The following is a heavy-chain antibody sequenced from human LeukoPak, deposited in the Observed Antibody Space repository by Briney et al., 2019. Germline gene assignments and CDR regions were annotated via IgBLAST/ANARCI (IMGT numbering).Heavy chain of an antibody. Sequence: PGGSLRLSCAASGFTFNQYWMNWVRQGSGKGLAWVSRISLDGSETDYADSVKGRFTVSRDNAKNTVYMQMNRLRGDDTAVYYCARGFYGNFDLWGKGILVTVSS. J-gene: IGHJ4*02. CDR1: GFTFNQYW. D-gene: IGHD2/OR15-2a*01. CDR2: ISLDGSET. V-gene: IGHV3-74*01. CDR3: ARGFYGNFDL.